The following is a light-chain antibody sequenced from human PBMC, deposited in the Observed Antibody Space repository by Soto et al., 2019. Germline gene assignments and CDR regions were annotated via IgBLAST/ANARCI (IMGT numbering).Light chain of an antibody. J-gene: IGKJ3*01. CDR2: GAS. V-gene: IGKV3-15*01. Sequence: EVVLTQSPGTLSFSPGERATLSCGASQSVSSNLAWYQQKPGQAPRLLIYGASTRATGIPARFSGSGSGTEFTLTISSLQSEDFAVYYCQQYNNWPGFTFGPGTKVDI. CDR3: QQYNNWPGFT. CDR1: QSVSSN.